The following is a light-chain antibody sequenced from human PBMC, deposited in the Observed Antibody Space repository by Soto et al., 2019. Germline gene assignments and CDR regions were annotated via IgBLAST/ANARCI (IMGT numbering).Light chain of an antibody. CDR3: QQYETYSRT. J-gene: IGKJ1*01. Sequence: DIQMTQSPSTLSASVGDRVTITCRARQSVGGTLAWYQQKPGKAPKLLIYDASSLERGVPSRFSGSGSGTEFSLTISSLQPDDFATYYCQQYETYSRTFGQGTKVDIK. V-gene: IGKV1-5*01. CDR2: DAS. CDR1: QSVGGT.